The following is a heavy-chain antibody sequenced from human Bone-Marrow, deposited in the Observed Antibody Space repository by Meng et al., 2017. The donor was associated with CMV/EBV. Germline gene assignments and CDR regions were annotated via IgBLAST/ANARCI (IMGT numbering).Heavy chain of an antibody. CDR3: AARQYYYGMDV. Sequence: GSLRLSCTVPGGTISSYYWSWIRQPPGKGLEWIGYIYYSGSTNYNHSPKSRVTRSVDTSKNQFSLKLSSVTAADTAVYYCAARQYYYGMDVWGQGTTVTVSS. J-gene: IGHJ6*02. CDR1: GGTISSYY. V-gene: IGHV4-59*01. CDR2: IYYSGST.